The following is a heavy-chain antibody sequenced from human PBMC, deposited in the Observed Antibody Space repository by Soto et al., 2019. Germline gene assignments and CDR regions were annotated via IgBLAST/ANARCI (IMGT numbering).Heavy chain of an antibody. CDR2: TWYDGSKK. J-gene: IGHJ4*02. CDR1: GFTFSSYG. V-gene: IGHV3-33*01. CDR3: ARSVVVPAALDY. Sequence: PGGSLRLSCEASGFTFSSYGMHWVRQAPGKGLEWVAVTWYDGSKKYHGDSVMGRFTISRDNSKNTLYLQMNSLRADDTAVYYCARSVVVPAALDYWGQGTLVTVSS. D-gene: IGHD2-2*01.